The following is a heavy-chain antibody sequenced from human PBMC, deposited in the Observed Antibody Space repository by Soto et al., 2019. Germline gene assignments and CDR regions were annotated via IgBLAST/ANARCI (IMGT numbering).Heavy chain of an antibody. D-gene: IGHD3-22*01. CDR2: ISGSGGST. J-gene: IGHJ4*02. CDR1: GFTLSSYA. Sequence: GFLRLSCAASGFTLSSYAMSWVRQAPGKGLEWVSAISGSGGSTYYADSVKGRFTISRDNSKNTLYLQMNSLRAEDTAVYYCAKVFGYYYDSSGYYPDYWGQGTLVTVSS. CDR3: AKVFGYYYDSSGYYPDY. V-gene: IGHV3-23*01.